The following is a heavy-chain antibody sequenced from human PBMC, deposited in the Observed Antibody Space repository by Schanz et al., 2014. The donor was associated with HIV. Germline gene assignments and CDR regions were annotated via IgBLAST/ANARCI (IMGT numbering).Heavy chain of an antibody. Sequence: QVQLGERGGGEGKEGKELRGKGGALGKKFSRKGKKRVGKGRGKGREGGEGKRYDGSNKYYADSVKGRFTISRDNSKNTLYLQMNSLRAEDTAVYYCARDLGIVVVPATGAGMDVWGQGTTVTVSS. CDR1: GKKFSRKG. J-gene: IGHJ6*02. CDR2: KRYDGSNK. CDR3: ARDLGIVVVPATGAGMDV. V-gene: IGHV3-30*19. D-gene: IGHD2-2*01.